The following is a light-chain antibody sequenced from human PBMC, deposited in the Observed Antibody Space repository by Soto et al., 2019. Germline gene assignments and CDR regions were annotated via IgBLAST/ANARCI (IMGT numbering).Light chain of an antibody. CDR2: DVS. V-gene: IGKV1-5*01. Sequence: DIQMTQSPSTPSASVGERVTITCRASQSVSNWLAWYQHKPGKAPKLLIYDVSSLESGVPSRFSGSGSGTEFILTISSLQPDDFATYYCQQYDSYSWTFGQGTKVDIK. CDR3: QQYDSYSWT. J-gene: IGKJ1*01. CDR1: QSVSNW.